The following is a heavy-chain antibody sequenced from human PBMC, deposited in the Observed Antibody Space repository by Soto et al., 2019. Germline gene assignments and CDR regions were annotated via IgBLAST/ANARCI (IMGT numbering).Heavy chain of an antibody. V-gene: IGHV3-30*18. CDR1: GFTFSTFG. D-gene: IGHD2-21*02. CDR2: ISYDGAYK. Sequence: QVQLVESGGGVVQPGRSLRLSCAASGFTFSTFGMHWVRQASGKGLQWVAIISYDGAYKYYADSVKGRFTISRDNYKNTLYLQMNSLRAEDTDVYYCAKDDSPWYYGMYVWGQGTTVTVSS. J-gene: IGHJ6*02. CDR3: AKDDSPWYYGMYV.